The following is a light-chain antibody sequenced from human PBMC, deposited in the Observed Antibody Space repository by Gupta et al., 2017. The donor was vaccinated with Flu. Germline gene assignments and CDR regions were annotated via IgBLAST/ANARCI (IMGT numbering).Light chain of an antibody. Sequence: PSSFSASTGDRVTITCRASQGISSYLAWYQQKPGKAPKLLIYAASTLQSGVPSSFSGSGSGTDFTLTISCLQSEDFATYYCQQYDSYPLTFGGGTKVEIK. CDR3: QQYDSYPLT. CDR1: QGISSY. CDR2: AAS. J-gene: IGKJ4*01. V-gene: IGKV1-8*01.